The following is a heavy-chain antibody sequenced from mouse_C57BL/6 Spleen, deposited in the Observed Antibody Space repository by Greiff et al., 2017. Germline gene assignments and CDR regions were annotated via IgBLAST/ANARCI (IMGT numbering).Heavy chain of an antibody. CDR2: ILPGSGST. Sequence: QVQLQQSGAELMKPGASVKLSCKATGYTFTGYWIEWVKQRPGHGLEWIGEILPGSGSTNYNEKFKGKATFTADTSSNTAYMQLSSLTTEDSAIYYCARKAHYYGSSYEAYWGQGTLVTVSA. D-gene: IGHD1-1*01. J-gene: IGHJ3*01. V-gene: IGHV1-9*01. CDR3: ARKAHYYGSSYEAY. CDR1: GYTFTGYW.